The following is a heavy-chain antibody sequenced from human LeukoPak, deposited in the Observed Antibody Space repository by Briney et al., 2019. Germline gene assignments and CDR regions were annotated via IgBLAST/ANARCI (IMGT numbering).Heavy chain of an antibody. CDR3: ARDVVKETLNMVRGVLRPGSYSYIDV. CDR1: GGSISSGDYY. D-gene: IGHD3-10*01. V-gene: IGHV4-61*08. Sequence: KASETLSLTCTVSGGSISSGDYYWSWIRQPPGKGLEWIGRINAGGSTNYNPSLKSRVTMSVDTSKNQFSLNLVSVTAADTAVYFCARDVVKETLNMVRGVLRPGSYSYIDVWGKGTTVTVSS. J-gene: IGHJ6*03. CDR2: INAGGST.